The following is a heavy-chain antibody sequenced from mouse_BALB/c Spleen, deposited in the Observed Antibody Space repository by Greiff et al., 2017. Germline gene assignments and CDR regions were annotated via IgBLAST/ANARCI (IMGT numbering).Heavy chain of an antibody. CDR1: GFNIKDTY. V-gene: IGHV14-3*02. Sequence: EVQLQQSGAELVKPGASVKLSCTASGFNIKDTYMHWVKQRPEQGLEWIGRIDPANGNTKYDPKFQGKATITADTSSNTAYLQLSSLTSEDTAVYYCARGGLLLFSYAMDYWGQGTSVTVST. J-gene: IGHJ4*01. CDR2: IDPANGNT. CDR3: ARGGLLLFSYAMDY. D-gene: IGHD2-3*01.